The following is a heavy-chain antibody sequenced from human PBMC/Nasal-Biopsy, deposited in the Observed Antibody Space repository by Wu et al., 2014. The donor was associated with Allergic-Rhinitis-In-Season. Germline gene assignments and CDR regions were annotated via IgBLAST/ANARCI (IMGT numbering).Heavy chain of an antibody. D-gene: IGHD6-13*01. Sequence: LRLSCAASGFSFSEYGMHWVRQAPGKGLESVAFIRYDGSDEKYAESVRGRFTISRDNSKYTVYLQMDSLRSEDTAMYFCAKDLGHIAAAGLDYFDYWGQGTLVTVSS. CDR1: GFSFSEYG. V-gene: IGHV3-30*02. CDR2: IRYDGSDE. CDR3: AKDLGHIAAAGLDYFDY. J-gene: IGHJ4*02.